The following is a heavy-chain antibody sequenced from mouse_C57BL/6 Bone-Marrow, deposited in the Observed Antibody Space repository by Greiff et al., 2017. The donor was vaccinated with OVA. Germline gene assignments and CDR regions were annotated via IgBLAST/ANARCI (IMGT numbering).Heavy chain of an antibody. CDR3: ARYRPRYDYDVAY. Sequence: EVKLQESGGGLVKPGGSLKLSCAASGFTFSSYAMSWVRQTPEKRLEWVATISDGGSYTYYPDNVKGRFTISRDNAKNNLYLQMSQLKSEDTAKYYCARYRPRYDYDVAYWGQGTLVTVSA. D-gene: IGHD2-4*01. V-gene: IGHV5-4*03. J-gene: IGHJ3*01. CDR2: ISDGGSYT. CDR1: GFTFSSYA.